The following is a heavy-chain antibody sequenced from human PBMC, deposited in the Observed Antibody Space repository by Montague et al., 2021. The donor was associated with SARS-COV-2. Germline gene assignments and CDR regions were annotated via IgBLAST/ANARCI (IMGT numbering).Heavy chain of an antibody. Sequence: SETLSLTCAVYDGSFSDYSWTWTRQPPGKGLEWIGEINHRGSTNYNPSLKSRVTISVDTSKNQFSLKMTSVTAADTAVYYCARGRQHINMVVVVVTGGEYYFDFWGQGTLVAVSS. CDR3: ARGRQHINMVVVVVTGGEYYFDF. CDR1: DGSFSDYS. CDR2: INHRGST. J-gene: IGHJ4*02. D-gene: IGHD3-22*01. V-gene: IGHV4-34*01.